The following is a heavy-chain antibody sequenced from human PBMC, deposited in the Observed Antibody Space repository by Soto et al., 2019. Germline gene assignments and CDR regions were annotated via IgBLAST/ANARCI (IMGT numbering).Heavy chain of an antibody. CDR3: ARDMMMDWYYYYGMDV. J-gene: IGHJ6*02. Sequence: PVGSLRLSCAASGFTFSSYAMHWVRQAPGKGLEWVAVISYDGSNKYYADSVKGRFTISRDNSKNTLYLQMNSLRAEDTAVYYCARDMMMDWYYYYGMDVWGQGTTVTRLL. D-gene: IGHD3-16*01. CDR2: ISYDGSNK. V-gene: IGHV3-30-3*01. CDR1: GFTFSSYA.